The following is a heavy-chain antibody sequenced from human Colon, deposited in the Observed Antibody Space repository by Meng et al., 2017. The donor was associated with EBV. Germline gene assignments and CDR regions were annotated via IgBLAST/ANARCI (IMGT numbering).Heavy chain of an antibody. CDR2: IYYSGST. Sequence: QEYGTGLVKPPQTLYLTCTFSGGSISNGWYYWSWIRQPPGKGLEWIGYIYYSGSTYFNPSLKSRSFMSVDTSKNQFSLSLNSVTAADTAVYYCAREENTSGWYYHWGQGTLVTVSS. CDR1: GGSISNGWYY. J-gene: IGHJ4*02. CDR3: AREENTSGWYYH. D-gene: IGHD6-13*01. V-gene: IGHV4-30-4*01.